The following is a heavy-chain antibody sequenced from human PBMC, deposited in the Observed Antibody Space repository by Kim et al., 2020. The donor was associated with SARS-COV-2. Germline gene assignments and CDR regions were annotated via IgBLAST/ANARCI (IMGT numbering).Heavy chain of an antibody. CDR2: IDPSDSYT. CDR3: ARLGAPWYYGSGSYSWFDP. J-gene: IGHJ5*02. D-gene: IGHD3-10*01. Sequence: GESLKISCKGSGYSFTSYWISWVRQMPGKGLEWMGRIDPSDSYTNYSPSFQGHVTISADKSISTAYLQWSSLKASDTAMYYCARLGAPWYYGSGSYSWFDPWGQGTLVTVSS. CDR1: GYSFTSYW. V-gene: IGHV5-10-1*01.